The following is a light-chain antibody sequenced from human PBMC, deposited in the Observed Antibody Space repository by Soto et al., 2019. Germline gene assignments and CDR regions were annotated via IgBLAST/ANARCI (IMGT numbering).Light chain of an antibody. J-gene: IGLJ2*01. CDR1: SSYIGAGFD. Sequence: QAVVTQPPSVSGAPGQTVTISCTGTSSYIGAGFDVHWYQQLPGAAPKLLIYANTDRPSGVPARFSGSKSVTSASLAITGLQPEDEADYFCLSYDTSLRGVFGGGTKLTVL. CDR2: ANT. V-gene: IGLV1-40*01. CDR3: LSYDTSLRGV.